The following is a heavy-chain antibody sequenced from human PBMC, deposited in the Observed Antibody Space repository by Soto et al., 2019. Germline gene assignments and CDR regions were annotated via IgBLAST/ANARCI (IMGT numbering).Heavy chain of an antibody. J-gene: IGHJ4*02. CDR2: IYYSGST. D-gene: IGHD6-19*01. Sequence: QLQLQESGPGLVKPSETLSLTCTVSGDSISSSNYYWGWIRQPPGKGLEGIGSIYYSGSTYYNPSLKRRVSMSVDTSKNQFSLKLTSVTAADTAVYYCARPAIAVAGTWGFWGQGTLVTVSS. CDR3: ARPAIAVAGTWGF. V-gene: IGHV4-39*01. CDR1: GDSISSSNYY.